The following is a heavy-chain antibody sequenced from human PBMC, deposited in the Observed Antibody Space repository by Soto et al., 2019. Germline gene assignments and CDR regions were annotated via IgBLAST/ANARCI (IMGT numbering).Heavy chain of an antibody. V-gene: IGHV3-48*01. CDR3: ARSHPLHSLNFDY. D-gene: IGHD2-21*01. CDR2: ISSSSSTI. Sequence: GGSLRLSCAASGFTFSSYSMNWVRQAPGKGLEWVSYISSSSSTIYYADSVKGRFTISRDNAKNSLYLQMNSLRAEDTAVYYCARSHPLHSLNFDYWGQGTLVTVSS. CDR1: GFTFSSYS. J-gene: IGHJ4*02.